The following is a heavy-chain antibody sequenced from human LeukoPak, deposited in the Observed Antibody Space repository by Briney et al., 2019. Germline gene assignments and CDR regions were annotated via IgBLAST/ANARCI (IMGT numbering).Heavy chain of an antibody. V-gene: IGHV3-48*04. J-gene: IGHJ4*02. CDR1: GFTFSSYR. CDR2: ISSSSSTI. D-gene: IGHD3-22*01. CDR3: ARVWSSGYTKDY. Sequence: PGGSLRLSCAASGFTFSSYRIDWVRQAPGKGLEWLSYISSSSSTIYYADSVKGRFTISRDNAKNSVYLQMNSLRAEDTAVYYCARVWSSGYTKDYWGQGTLVTVSS.